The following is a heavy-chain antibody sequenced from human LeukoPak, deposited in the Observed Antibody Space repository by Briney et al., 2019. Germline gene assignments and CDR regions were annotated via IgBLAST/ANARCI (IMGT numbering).Heavy chain of an antibody. Sequence: PGGSLRLSCAASGFNFNIIGMHWVRQVPGNGLEWVVVLWANENTAHYADSVKGRLTISRDSSENTLYLQMNSLRSEDTAVYYCVKESAADATFHFDYWGQGTLVTVSS. CDR1: GFNFNIIG. CDR3: VKESAADATFHFDY. V-gene: IGHV3-33*06. J-gene: IGHJ4*02. D-gene: IGHD6-13*01. CDR2: LWANENTA.